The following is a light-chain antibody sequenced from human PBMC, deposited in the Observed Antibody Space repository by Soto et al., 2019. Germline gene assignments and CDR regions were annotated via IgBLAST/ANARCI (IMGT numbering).Light chain of an antibody. Sequence: QSALTQPRSVSGSPGQSVTISCTGTSSDVGDYNYVSWYQQHRGKAPKLMIYDVSNRPSGVPDRFSGSKSGNTASLTISGLQAEDEADYYCCSYVGTYTFDVFGTGTKLTVL. CDR3: CSYVGTYTFDV. CDR1: SSDVGDYNY. CDR2: DVS. J-gene: IGLJ1*01. V-gene: IGLV2-11*01.